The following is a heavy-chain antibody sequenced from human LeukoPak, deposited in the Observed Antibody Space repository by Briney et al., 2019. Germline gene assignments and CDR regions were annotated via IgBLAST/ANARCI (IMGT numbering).Heavy chain of an antibody. D-gene: IGHD3-10*01. CDR3: AGILLWFGELLSPMFDP. J-gene: IGHJ5*02. Sequence: GGSLRLSCAASGFTFSSYEMNWVRQAPGKGLEWVSYISSSGSTIYYADSVKGRFTISRDNAKNSLYLQMNSLRAEDTAVYYCAGILLWFGELLSPMFDPWGQGTLVTVSS. CDR1: GFTFSSYE. V-gene: IGHV3-48*03. CDR2: ISSSGSTI.